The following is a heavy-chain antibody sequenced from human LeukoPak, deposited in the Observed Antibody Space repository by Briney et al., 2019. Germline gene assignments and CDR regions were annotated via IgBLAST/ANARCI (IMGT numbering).Heavy chain of an antibody. Sequence: GGSLRLSCAASGFTFSSYSMSWVRQAPGKGLEWVSVIYSGGSTYYADSVKGRFTISRDNSKNTLYLQMNSLRAEDTAVYYCASSSGYYYVTKDFDYWGQGTLVTVSS. CDR3: ASSSGYYYVTKDFDY. J-gene: IGHJ4*02. CDR1: GFTFSSYS. D-gene: IGHD3-22*01. V-gene: IGHV3-66*01. CDR2: IYSGGST.